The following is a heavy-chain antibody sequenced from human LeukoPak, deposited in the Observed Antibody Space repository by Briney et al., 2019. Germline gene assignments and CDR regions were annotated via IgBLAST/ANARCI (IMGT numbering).Heavy chain of an antibody. CDR3: ARDSTGYWYFDL. J-gene: IGHJ2*01. CDR2: ISGSGGST. Sequence: GGSLRLSCAASGFTFSSYAMSWVRQAPGKGLEWVSAISGSGGSTYYADSVKGRFTISRDNSKNTLYLQMNSLRAEDTAVYYCARDSTGYWYFDLWGRGTLVSVSS. D-gene: IGHD3-3*02. CDR1: GFTFSSYA. V-gene: IGHV3-23*01.